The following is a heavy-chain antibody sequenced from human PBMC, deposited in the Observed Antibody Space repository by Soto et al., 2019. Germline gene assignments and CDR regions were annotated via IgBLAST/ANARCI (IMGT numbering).Heavy chain of an antibody. D-gene: IGHD5-18*01. CDR3: ARIQGGYSYGYGYFDY. CDR1: GFSLSTSGMC. J-gene: IGHJ4*02. CDR2: IDWDDDK. Sequence: SGPTLVNPTQTLTLTCTFSGFSLSTSGMCVSWIRQPPGKALEWLAFIDWDDDKYYSTSLKTRLTISKDTSKNQVVLTMTNMDPVDTATYFCARIQGGYSYGYGYFDYWGQGTLVTVS. V-gene: IGHV2-70*01.